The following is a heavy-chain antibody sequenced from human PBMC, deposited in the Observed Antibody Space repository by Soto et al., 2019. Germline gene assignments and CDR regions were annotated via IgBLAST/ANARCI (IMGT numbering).Heavy chain of an antibody. Sequence: GGSLRLSCAASGFSFSSYGMHWVRQTPGKGLEWVAVIWYNGGNQYYADSVKGRFTISRDNSKNTLYLQMTSLRAEDTAVYYCARPTYSSSWDCVYFAYWGQGTQVTVSS. CDR3: ARPTYSSSWDCVYFAY. D-gene: IGHD6-6*01. CDR2: IWYNGGNQ. CDR1: GFSFSSYG. V-gene: IGHV3-33*01. J-gene: IGHJ4*02.